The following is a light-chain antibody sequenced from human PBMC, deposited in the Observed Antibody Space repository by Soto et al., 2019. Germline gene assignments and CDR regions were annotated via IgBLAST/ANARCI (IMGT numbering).Light chain of an antibody. Sequence: QSALTQPASVSGSPGQSITLSCTGTSSDVGGYNYVSWYQQHPDIAPKLMIYEVSNRPSGVSSRFSGSKSGNTASLTISGLQAEDEAEYYCSSYTSSSTWVFGGGTKVTVL. CDR1: SSDVGGYNY. V-gene: IGLV2-14*01. CDR3: SSYTSSSTWV. J-gene: IGLJ3*02. CDR2: EVS.